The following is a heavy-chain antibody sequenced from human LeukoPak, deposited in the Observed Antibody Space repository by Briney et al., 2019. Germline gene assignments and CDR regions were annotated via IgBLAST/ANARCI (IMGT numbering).Heavy chain of an antibody. J-gene: IGHJ3*01. V-gene: IGHV4-39*01. CDR2: IYYSGST. D-gene: IGHD2-15*01. Sequence: PSETLSLTCTVSGGSISSSSYYWGWIRQPPGKGLEWIGSIYYSGSTYYNPSLKSRVTISVDTSKNQFSLNLNSVTAADTAVYYCASPRMNAFDVWGQGTMVTVSS. CDR1: GGSISSSSYY. CDR3: ASPRMNAFDV.